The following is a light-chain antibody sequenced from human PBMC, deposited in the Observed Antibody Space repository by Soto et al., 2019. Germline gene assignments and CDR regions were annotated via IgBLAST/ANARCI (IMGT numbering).Light chain of an antibody. J-gene: IGKJ1*01. CDR1: QSVTGW. Sequence: DIQMTQSPSTLSASVGDRVTITCRASQSVTGWLAWYQQQPANAPKLLIFDAASLGSGVPSRFSGSGSGTALPITIGRLHPDACGTYYCQQYNSYSTFGQGTKVEIK. V-gene: IGKV1-5*01. CDR2: DAA. CDR3: QQYNSYST.